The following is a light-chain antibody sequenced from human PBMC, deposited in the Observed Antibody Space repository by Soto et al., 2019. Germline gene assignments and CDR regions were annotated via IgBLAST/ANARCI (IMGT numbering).Light chain of an antibody. J-gene: IGKJ4*01. CDR1: QSLYRS. Sequence: EIVLTQSPGTLSLSPGDRATLSCRASQSLYRSLAWYQQKPGQAPRLLIYDASNRATGIPARFSGSGSGTDFTLTISSLEPEDFALYYCQHRANWPLTFGGGTKVDIK. V-gene: IGKV3-11*01. CDR2: DAS. CDR3: QHRANWPLT.